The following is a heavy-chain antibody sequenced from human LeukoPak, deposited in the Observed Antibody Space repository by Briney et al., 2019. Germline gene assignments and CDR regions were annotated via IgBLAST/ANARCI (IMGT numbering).Heavy chain of an antibody. CDR2: INHSGST. V-gene: IGHV4-34*01. CDR3: ARVDVGSSSWEALEY. Sequence: PSETLSLTCAVYGGSFSGYYWSWIRQPPGKGLEWIGEINHSGSTNYNPSLKSRVTISVDTSKNQFSLKLSSVTAADTAVYYCARVDVGSSSWEALEYWGQGTLVTVSS. CDR1: GGSFSGYY. D-gene: IGHD6-13*01. J-gene: IGHJ4*02.